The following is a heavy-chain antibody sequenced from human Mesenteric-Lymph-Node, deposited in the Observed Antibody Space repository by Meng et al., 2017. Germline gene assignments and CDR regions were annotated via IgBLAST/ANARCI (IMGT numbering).Heavy chain of an antibody. CDR2: INPDGSSS. J-gene: IGHJ4*02. V-gene: IGHV3-74*01. D-gene: IGHD3-16*01. CDR3: ARDMMD. Sequence: AQLVGAGGGLAQPGGSLRLSCAASGFTFSSNYMHWVRQTPGKGLVWVSRINPDGSSSNNADSVKGRFTVSRDNSKNTLYLQMNSLRAEDTAMYYCARDMMDLGQGTLVTVSS. CDR1: GFTFSSNY.